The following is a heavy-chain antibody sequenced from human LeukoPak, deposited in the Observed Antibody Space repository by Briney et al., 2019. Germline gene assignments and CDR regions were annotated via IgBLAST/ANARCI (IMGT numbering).Heavy chain of an antibody. J-gene: IGHJ4*02. V-gene: IGHV1-69*04. CDR1: GGTFISYA. CDR3: ARDERDYYDSSGYYYVGY. Sequence: SVTVSFKASGGTFISYAISWVRQPPGQGLDWMGRIIPILGIANYVQKLQGRVTITADKSPSTAYMELSSLRSEDTAVYYCARDERDYYDSSGYYYVGYWGQGTLVTVSS. D-gene: IGHD3-22*01. CDR2: IIPILGIA.